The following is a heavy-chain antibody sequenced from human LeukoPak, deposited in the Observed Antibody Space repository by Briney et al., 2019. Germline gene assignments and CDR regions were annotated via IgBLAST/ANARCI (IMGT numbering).Heavy chain of an antibody. V-gene: IGHV4-59*08. J-gene: IGHJ2*01. CDR2: IYYSGST. CDR3: ARRAYYDTSGYYPASGYFDL. CDR1: GGSISSYY. D-gene: IGHD3-22*01. Sequence: SETLSLTCTVSGGSISSYYWSWIRQPPGKELEWIGYIYYSGSTNYNPSLKSRGTISIATSRNQFSLRLNSVTAADTAIYYCARRAYYDTSGYYPASGYFDLWGRGTLVTVSS.